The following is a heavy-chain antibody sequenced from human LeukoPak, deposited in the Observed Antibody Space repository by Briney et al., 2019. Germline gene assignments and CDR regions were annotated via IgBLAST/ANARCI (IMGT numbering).Heavy chain of an antibody. D-gene: IGHD6-25*01. Sequence: SETLSLTCAVYGGSFSGYYWSWIRQPPGKGLEWIGEINHSGSTNYNPSLKSRVTISVDTSKNQFSLKLSSVTAADTAVYYCARRIATAVNWFDPWGQGTLVTASS. J-gene: IGHJ5*02. CDR3: ARRIATAVNWFDP. CDR1: GGSFSGYY. CDR2: INHSGST. V-gene: IGHV4-34*01.